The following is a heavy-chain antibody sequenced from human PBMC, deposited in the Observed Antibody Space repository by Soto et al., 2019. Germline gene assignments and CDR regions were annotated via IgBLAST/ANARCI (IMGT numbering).Heavy chain of an antibody. CDR2: ISGSDGST. D-gene: IGHD3-3*01. V-gene: IGHV3-23*01. J-gene: IGHJ4*02. CDR3: ARDLVKVPETYYDFWSGYYTPHDQKEAGFDY. CDR1: GGTFSSYA. Sequence: PGGSLRLSCAASGGTFSSYAMSWVRQAPGKGLEWVSAISGSDGSTYYADSVKGRFTISRDNSKNTLYLQMNSLRAEDTAVYYCARDLVKVPETYYDFWSGYYTPHDQKEAGFDYWGQGTLVTVSS.